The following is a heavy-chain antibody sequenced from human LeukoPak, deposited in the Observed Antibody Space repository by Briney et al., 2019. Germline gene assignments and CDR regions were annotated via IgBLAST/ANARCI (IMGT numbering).Heavy chain of an antibody. Sequence: PSETLSLTCIVSGNSITSDFWSWIRQSPGKGLEWIGYINYSGRSEYDPSLKGRVTISVDRSRKRASLKMRSVTAADTAVYYCARLDCLSDERYNYWAVGALVTVSS. V-gene: IGHV4-59*08. CDR1: GNSITSDF. CDR2: INYSGRS. CDR3: ARLDCLSDERYNY. J-gene: IGHJ4*02. D-gene: IGHD3/OR15-3a*01.